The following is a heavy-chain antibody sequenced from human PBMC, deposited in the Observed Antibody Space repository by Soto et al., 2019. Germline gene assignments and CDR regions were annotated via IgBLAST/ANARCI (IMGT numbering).Heavy chain of an antibody. Sequence: QVQLVESGGGVVQPGRSLRLSCAASGFTFSSYAMHWVRQAPGKGLEWVAVISYDGSNKYYADSVKGRFTISRDNSKNTLYLQMNSLRDEDTAVYYCERDDYGGNSQIDYWGQGTLVTVSS. CDR2: ISYDGSNK. V-gene: IGHV3-30-3*01. CDR1: GFTFSSYA. CDR3: ERDDYGGNSQIDY. D-gene: IGHD4-17*01. J-gene: IGHJ4*02.